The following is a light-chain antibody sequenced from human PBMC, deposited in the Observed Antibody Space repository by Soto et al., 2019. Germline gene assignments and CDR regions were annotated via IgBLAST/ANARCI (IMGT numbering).Light chain of an antibody. J-gene: IGKJ4*01. Sequence: EIVLTQSPATLSLSPGERATLSCRASQSISSQLAWYQQKPGQAPRLLIYDASNRATGIPARFRGSGSGTDFTRTIAGLEPEEFAGYYCQQRGNWPSLTFGGGTKVEIK. CDR2: DAS. V-gene: IGKV3-11*01. CDR3: QQRGNWPSLT. CDR1: QSISSQ.